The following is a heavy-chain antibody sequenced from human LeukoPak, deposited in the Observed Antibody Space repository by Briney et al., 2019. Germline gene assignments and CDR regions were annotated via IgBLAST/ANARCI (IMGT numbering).Heavy chain of an antibody. CDR1: GFTFSTSS. CDR3: ARHSHGDY. CDR2: ISSTGYYI. Sequence: GGSLRLSCAASGFTFSTSSLNWVRQAPGKGLEWVSSISSTGYYIYYADSVKGRFTISRDDAKNSLYLQMNSLRAEDTAVYYCARHSHGDYWGQGTLVTVSS. D-gene: IGHD2-21*01. J-gene: IGHJ4*02. V-gene: IGHV3-21*01.